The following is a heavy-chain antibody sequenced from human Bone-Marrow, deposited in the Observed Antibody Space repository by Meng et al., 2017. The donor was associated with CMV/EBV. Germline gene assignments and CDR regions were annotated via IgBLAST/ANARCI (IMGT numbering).Heavy chain of an antibody. J-gene: IGHJ5*02. CDR3: ARDSVAPWGWFDP. V-gene: IGHV1-69*01. CDR2: IIPIFGTA. D-gene: IGHD6-19*01. Sequence: QASGGTFSSYAISWVRQAPGRGLECMGGIIPIFGTANYAQKFQGRVTITADESTSTAYMELSSLRSEDTAVYYCARDSVAPWGWFDPWGQGTLVTVSS. CDR1: GGTFSSYA.